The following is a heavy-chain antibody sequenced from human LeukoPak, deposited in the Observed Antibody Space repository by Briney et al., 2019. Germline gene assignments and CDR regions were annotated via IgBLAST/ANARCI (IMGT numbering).Heavy chain of an antibody. D-gene: IGHD3-22*01. CDR2: IKSKTDGGTT. CDR1: GFTFSNAW. V-gene: IGHV3-15*01. Sequence: GGSLRLSCAASGFTFSNAWMSWVRQAPGKGLEWVGRIKSKTDGGTTDYAAPVKGRFTISRDNSKNTLYLQMNSLRAEDTAVYYCARDPDYYYYDSSGYHPGFDYWGQGTLVTVSS. CDR3: ARDPDYYYYDSSGYHPGFDY. J-gene: IGHJ4*02.